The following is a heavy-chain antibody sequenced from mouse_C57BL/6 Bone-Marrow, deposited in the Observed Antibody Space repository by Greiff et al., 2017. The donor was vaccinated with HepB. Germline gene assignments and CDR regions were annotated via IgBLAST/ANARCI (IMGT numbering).Heavy chain of an antibody. CDR2: IYPGSGNT. D-gene: IGHD2-5*01. J-gene: IGHJ3*01. Sequence: QLQQSGAELVRPGASVKLSCKASGYTFTDYYINWVKQRPGQGLEWIARIYPGSGNTYYNEKFKGKATLTAEKSSSTAYMQLSSLTSEDSAVYFCAREGSNYGAWFAYWGQGTLVTVSA. V-gene: IGHV1-76*01. CDR3: AREGSNYGAWFAY. CDR1: GYTFTDYY.